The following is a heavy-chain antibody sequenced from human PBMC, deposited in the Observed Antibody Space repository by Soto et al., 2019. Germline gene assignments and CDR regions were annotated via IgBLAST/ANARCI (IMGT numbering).Heavy chain of an antibody. D-gene: IGHD2-2*01. CDR3: AGAPYCSSTSCYAYYYYYMDV. CDR2: INHSGST. V-gene: IGHV4-34*01. Sequence: PSETLSLTCAVYGGSFSGYYWSWIRQPPGKGLEWIGEINHSGSTNYNPSLKSRVTISVDTSKNQFSLKLSSVTAADTAVYYCAGAPYCSSTSCYAYYYYYMDVWGKGTTVTVSS. J-gene: IGHJ6*03. CDR1: GGSFSGYY.